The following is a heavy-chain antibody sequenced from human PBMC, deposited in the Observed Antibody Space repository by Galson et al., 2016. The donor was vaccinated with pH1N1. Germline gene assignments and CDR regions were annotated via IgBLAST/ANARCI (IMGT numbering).Heavy chain of an antibody. Sequence: SLRLSCAASGFTFSGSAMHWVRQASGKGLEWVGRIRSKADSYATAYAASVEGRFTISRDDSKNTAYIQMNSLKNEDTAVYYFTRPNSGSDEEFWFVPWGQGTLVTVSS. J-gene: IGHJ5*02. D-gene: IGHD1-26*01. CDR1: GFTFSGSA. V-gene: IGHV3-73*01. CDR2: IRSKADSYAT. CDR3: TRPNSGSDEEFWFVP.